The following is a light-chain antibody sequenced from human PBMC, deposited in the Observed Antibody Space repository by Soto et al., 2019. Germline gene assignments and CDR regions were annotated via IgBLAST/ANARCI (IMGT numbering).Light chain of an antibody. V-gene: IGLV2-8*01. CDR1: SSDIGGYNY. CDR2: AVN. Sequence: QSALTQPPSASGSPGQSVTISCTGTSSDIGGYNYVSWYQQHPGKVPKLIIYAVNKRPSGVPDRFSASKSGNTASLTVSGLQAEDEADYYCSSSTASNNFVVFGGGTKLTVL. J-gene: IGLJ2*01. CDR3: SSSTASNNFVV.